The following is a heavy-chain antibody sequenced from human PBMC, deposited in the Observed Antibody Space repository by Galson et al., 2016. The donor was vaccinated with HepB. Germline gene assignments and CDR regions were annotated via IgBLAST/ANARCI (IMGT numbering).Heavy chain of an antibody. CDR2: IKHDGSEK. J-gene: IGHJ4*02. CDR1: GFSFSDQW. D-gene: IGHD4-11*01. CDR3: AVVTTTSSFDY. Sequence: SLRLSCAASGFSFSDQWMSWVRQAPGKGLEWVANIKHDGSEKHYVDSVRGRFTIFRDNAENSLYLQMNSLRAEDTAVYYCAVVTTTSSFDYWGQGNLVTVSS. V-gene: IGHV3-7*01.